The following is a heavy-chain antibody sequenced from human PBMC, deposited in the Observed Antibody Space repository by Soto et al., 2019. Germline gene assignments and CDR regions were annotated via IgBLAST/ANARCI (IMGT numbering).Heavy chain of an antibody. Sequence: EVQLVESGGGLVQPGGSLRLSCVASGFTFSDYAMRWVRQAPGKGLEWVSAIGSAAKRTYYADSVMGRFTISRDSPRNMLFLEMNRLRVEDTAVYYCATRPVESDAFDVWGHGTMVIVSS. J-gene: IGHJ3*01. CDR1: GFTFSDYA. V-gene: IGHV3-23*04. CDR2: IGSAAKRT. CDR3: ATRPVESDAFDV.